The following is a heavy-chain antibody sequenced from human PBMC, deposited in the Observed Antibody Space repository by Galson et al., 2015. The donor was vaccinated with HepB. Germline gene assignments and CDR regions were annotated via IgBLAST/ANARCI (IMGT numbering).Heavy chain of an antibody. CDR2: IWSDGSNT. CDR1: GFTFTNYA. D-gene: IGHD2-21*01. V-gene: IGHV3-33*01. J-gene: IGHJ4*02. CDR3: ARMVNVDGNLSKGPLDY. Sequence: SLRLSCAASGFTFTNYAMHWVRQAPGTGLEWVAVIWSDGSNTYYADSMKGRFTISRDNSKNTLYLQMNTLRGDDSAVYHCARMVNVDGNLSKGPLDYWGQGTLVTVSS.